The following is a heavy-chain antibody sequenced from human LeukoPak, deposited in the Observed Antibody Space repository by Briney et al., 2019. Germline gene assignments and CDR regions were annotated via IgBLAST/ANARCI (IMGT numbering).Heavy chain of an antibody. CDR1: GYTFTSYY. V-gene: IGHV1-46*01. CDR2: INPSGGST. D-gene: IGHD5-12*01. CDR3: ASRVATMYPFDY. J-gene: IGHJ4*02. Sequence: ASVKVSCKASGYTFTSYYMHWVRQAPGQGLEWMGIINPSGGSTSYAQKFQGRVTMTRDMSTSTVYMELSSLRSEDTAVYYCASRVATMYPFDYWGQGTLVTVSS.